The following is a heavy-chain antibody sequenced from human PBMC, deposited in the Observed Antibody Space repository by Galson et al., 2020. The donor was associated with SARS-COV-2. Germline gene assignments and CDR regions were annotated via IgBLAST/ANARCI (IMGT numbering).Heavy chain of an antibody. CDR2: INPNSGGT. D-gene: IGHD6-13*01. Sequence: ASVKVSCKASGYTFTGYYMHWVRQAPGQGLEWMGWINPNSGGTNYAQKFQGRVTMTRDTSISTAYMELSRLRSDDTAVYYCARDQGSSSWYTDYGMDVWGQGTTVTVSS. V-gene: IGHV1-2*02. J-gene: IGHJ6*02. CDR3: ARDQGSSSWYTDYGMDV. CDR1: GYTFTGYY.